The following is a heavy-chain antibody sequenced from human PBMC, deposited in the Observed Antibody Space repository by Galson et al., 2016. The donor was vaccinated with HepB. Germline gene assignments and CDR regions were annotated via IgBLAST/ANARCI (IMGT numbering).Heavy chain of an antibody. CDR2: SSGSGDST. CDR3: AKFVGLELLDY. CDR1: GFTSSSYA. Sequence: SLRLSCAGSGFTSSSYAMSWVRQAPGKGLEWVSSSSGSGDSTYYADSVKGRFTISRDNSKNTLYLQMDSLRAEDTAVYYCAKFVGLELLDYWGQGSLVTVSS. D-gene: IGHD1-7*01. J-gene: IGHJ4*02. V-gene: IGHV3-23*01.